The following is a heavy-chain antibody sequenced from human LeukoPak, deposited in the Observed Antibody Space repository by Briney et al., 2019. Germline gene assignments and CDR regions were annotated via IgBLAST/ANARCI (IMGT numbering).Heavy chain of an antibody. Sequence: ASVKVSCKASGYTFTGYYMHWVRQAPGQGLEGMGWINPNSGGTNYAQKFQGRVTMTRDTSISTAYMELSRLRSDDTAVYYCARRYTGVGGYEFDYWGQGTLVTVSS. CDR3: ARRYTGVGGYEFDY. D-gene: IGHD5-12*01. J-gene: IGHJ4*02. CDR2: INPNSGGT. CDR1: GYTFTGYY. V-gene: IGHV1-2*02.